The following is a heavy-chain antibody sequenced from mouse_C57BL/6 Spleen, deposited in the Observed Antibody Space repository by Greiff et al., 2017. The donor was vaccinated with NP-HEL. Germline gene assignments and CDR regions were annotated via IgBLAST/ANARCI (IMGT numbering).Heavy chain of an antibody. J-gene: IGHJ3*01. Sequence: VQLQQSGAELVKPGASVKLSCKASGYTFTSYWMQWVKQRPGQGLEWIGEIDPSDSYTNYNQKFKGKATLTVDTSSSTAYMQLSSLTSEDSAVYYRARGTAQATWFAYWGQGTLVTVSA. CDR3: ARGTAQATWFAY. CDR1: GYTFTSYW. V-gene: IGHV1-50*01. D-gene: IGHD3-2*02. CDR2: IDPSDSYT.